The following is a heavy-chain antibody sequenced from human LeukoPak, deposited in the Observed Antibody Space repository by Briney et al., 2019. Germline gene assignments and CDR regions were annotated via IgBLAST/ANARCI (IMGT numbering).Heavy chain of an antibody. D-gene: IGHD3-16*01. J-gene: IGHJ4*02. Sequence: PGRSLRLSCAASGFTFSSYGMHWVRQAPGKGLEWVAVISYDGSNKYYADSVKGRFTISRDNSKNTLYLQMNSLRAEDTAVYYCAKDRLGGELYYWGQGTLVTVSS. CDR3: AKDRLGGELYY. CDR2: ISYDGSNK. CDR1: GFTFSSYG. V-gene: IGHV3-30*18.